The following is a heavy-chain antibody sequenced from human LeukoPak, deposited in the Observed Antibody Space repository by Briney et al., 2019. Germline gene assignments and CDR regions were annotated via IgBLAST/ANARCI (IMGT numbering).Heavy chain of an antibody. CDR3: ARGFDGYYGFDI. V-gene: IGHV3-7*05. D-gene: IGHD5-24*01. Sequence: GGSLRLSCAASGFTFTTYWMSWVRQAPGKGLEWVANINQDGIEKYYVASVKGRFTISRDNAKNSMYVQMNSLRAEDTAVYYCARGFDGYYGFDIWGQGTTVTVSS. CDR1: GFTFTTYW. CDR2: INQDGIEK. J-gene: IGHJ3*02.